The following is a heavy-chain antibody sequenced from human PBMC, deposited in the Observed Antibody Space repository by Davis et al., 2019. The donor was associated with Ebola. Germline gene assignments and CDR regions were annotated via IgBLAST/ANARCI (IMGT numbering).Heavy chain of an antibody. J-gene: IGHJ5*02. CDR3: ARDHCSGGSCYGNWFDP. CDR1: GGSISSYY. V-gene: IGHV4-4*07. Sequence: PSETLSLTCTVSGGSISSYYWSWIRQPAGKGLEWIGRIDTSGSNNYNPSLKSRVTMSVDTSKNQFSLKLSSVTAADTAVYYCARDHCSGGSCYGNWFDPWGQGTLVTVSS. CDR2: IDTSGSN. D-gene: IGHD2-15*01.